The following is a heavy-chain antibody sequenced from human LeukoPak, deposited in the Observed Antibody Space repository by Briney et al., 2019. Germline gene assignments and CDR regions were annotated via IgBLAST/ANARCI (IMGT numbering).Heavy chain of an antibody. Sequence: PSETLSLACAVYGGSFSGYYWSWIRQPPGKGLEWIGEINHSGSTNYNPSLKSRVTISVDTSKYQFSLKLSSVTAADTAVYYCARGRFLEWLLYNWFDPWGQGTLVTVSS. J-gene: IGHJ5*02. CDR2: INHSGST. CDR3: ARGRFLEWLLYNWFDP. D-gene: IGHD3-3*01. CDR1: GGSFSGYY. V-gene: IGHV4-34*01.